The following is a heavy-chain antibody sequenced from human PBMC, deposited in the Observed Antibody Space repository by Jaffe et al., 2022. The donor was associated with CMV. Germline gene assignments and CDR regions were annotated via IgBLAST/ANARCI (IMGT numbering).Heavy chain of an antibody. CDR3: ARIFTNIVVVPADYDAFDI. Sequence: EVQLVESGGGLVQPGGSLRLSCAASGFTFSSYWMHWVRQAPGKGLVWVSRINSDGSSTSYADSVKGRFTISRDNAKNTLYLQMNSLRAEDTAVYYCARIFTNIVVVPADYDAFDIWGQGTMVTVSS. J-gene: IGHJ3*02. D-gene: IGHD2-2*01. CDR1: GFTFSSYW. CDR2: INSDGSST. V-gene: IGHV3-74*01.